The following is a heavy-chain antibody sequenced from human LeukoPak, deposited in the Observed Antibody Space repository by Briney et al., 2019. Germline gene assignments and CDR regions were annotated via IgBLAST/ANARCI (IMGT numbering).Heavy chain of an antibody. CDR3: AESGSSY. Sequence: PSETLSLTCTVSGGSISRYYWSWIRQPPGKGLEWIGQIYSSGSTNYNPSLKSRVTISVDTSKNQFSLKLSSVTAADTAVYYCAESGSSYWGQGTLVTVSS. CDR2: IYSSGST. CDR1: GGSISRYY. V-gene: IGHV4-59*12. D-gene: IGHD6-6*01. J-gene: IGHJ4*02.